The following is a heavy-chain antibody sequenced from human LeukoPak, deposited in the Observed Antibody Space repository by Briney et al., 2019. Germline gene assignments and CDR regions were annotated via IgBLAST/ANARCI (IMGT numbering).Heavy chain of an antibody. D-gene: IGHD1-26*01. V-gene: IGHV4-4*07. CDR2: VYSSGTT. Sequence: SETLSLTCTVSGDFISSYFWTWIRQPAGKGLEWIGRVYSSGTTTYNPSLKSRVALSVDTSKNQFSLKLTSVTAADTAVYYCARGPGAATREAFDIWGQGTMVTVSS. CDR3: ARGPGAATREAFDI. CDR1: GDFISSYF. J-gene: IGHJ3*02.